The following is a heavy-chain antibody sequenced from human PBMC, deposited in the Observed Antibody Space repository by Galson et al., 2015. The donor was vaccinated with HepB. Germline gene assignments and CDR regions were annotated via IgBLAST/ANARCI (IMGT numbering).Heavy chain of an antibody. Sequence: PALVKPTQTLTLTCTCSGFSLSTSGVGVGWIRQPPGKALEWLTLIYWDDDKRYSPSLKSRLTITKDTSKNQVVLTMTNMDPVDTATYYCAHSKAVAGPAPFDYWGQGTLVTVSS. CDR1: GFSLSTSGVG. CDR2: IYWDDDK. J-gene: IGHJ4*02. V-gene: IGHV2-5*02. D-gene: IGHD6-19*01. CDR3: AHSKAVAGPAPFDY.